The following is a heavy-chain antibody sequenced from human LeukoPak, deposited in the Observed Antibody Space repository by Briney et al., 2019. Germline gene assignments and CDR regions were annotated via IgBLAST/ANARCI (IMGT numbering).Heavy chain of an antibody. D-gene: IGHD3-9*01. CDR2: IKQDGSEK. V-gene: IGHV3-7*01. CDR1: GFTFSSYW. CDR3: ARDKRYFDWPTNRYYYYGMDV. Sequence: TGGSLKLSCAASGFTFSSYWMSWVRQAPGKGLEWVANIKQDGSEKYYVDSVKGRFTISRDNAKNSLYLQMNSLRAEDTAVYYRARDKRYFDWPTNRYYYYGMDVWGQGTTVTVSS. J-gene: IGHJ6*02.